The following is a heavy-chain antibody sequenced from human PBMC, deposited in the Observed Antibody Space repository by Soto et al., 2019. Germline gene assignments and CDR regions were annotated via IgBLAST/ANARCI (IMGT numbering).Heavy chain of an antibody. CDR3: VKLYGSGSYAFDI. Sequence: GGSLRLSCSASGFTFSSYAMHWVRQAPGKGLEYVSAISSNGGSTYYADSVKGRFTISRDNSKNTLYLHMSSLRAEDTAVYYCVKLYGSGSYAFDIWGQGTMVTVSS. D-gene: IGHD3-10*01. J-gene: IGHJ3*02. CDR1: GFTFSSYA. CDR2: ISSNGGST. V-gene: IGHV3-64D*06.